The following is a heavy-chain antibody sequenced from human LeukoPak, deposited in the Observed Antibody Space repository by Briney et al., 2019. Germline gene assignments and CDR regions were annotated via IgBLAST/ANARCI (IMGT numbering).Heavy chain of an antibody. J-gene: IGHJ4*02. Sequence: GGSLRLSCTASEFAFGNFYMSWIRQAPGKGLEWVACIDGRSTAILYADSVRGRFTISRDNSKNSLYLEMNSLTAEDTAVYHCARDYRPYYFDYWGQGALVTVSS. CDR1: EFAFGNFY. CDR3: ARDYRPYYFDY. CDR2: IDGRSTAI. V-gene: IGHV3-11*01. D-gene: IGHD3-16*02.